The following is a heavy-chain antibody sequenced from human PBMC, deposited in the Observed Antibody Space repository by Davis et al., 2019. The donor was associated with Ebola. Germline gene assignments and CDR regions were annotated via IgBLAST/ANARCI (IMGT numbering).Heavy chain of an antibody. CDR2: ISWNSGTI. V-gene: IGHV3-9*01. J-gene: IGHJ6*02. D-gene: IGHD5-12*01. CDR3: AKAGHVVTTSYDYFNMDV. CDR1: GFTFDDYA. Sequence: PGGSLRLSCAASGFTFDDYAMHWVRQAPGKGLEWVAGISWNSGTIGHADSVKGRFSIYRDNAKNSLYLQMNSLRPEDPALYYCAKAGHVVTTSYDYFNMDVWGQGTTVTVSS.